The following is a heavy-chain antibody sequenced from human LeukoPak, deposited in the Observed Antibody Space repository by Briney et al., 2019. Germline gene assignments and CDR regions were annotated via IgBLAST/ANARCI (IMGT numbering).Heavy chain of an antibody. J-gene: IGHJ4*02. V-gene: IGHV1-18*01. CDR2: ISAYNGNT. D-gene: IGHD3-10*01. CDR3: ARDPEVRGPSVVDY. CDR1: GYTFTSYG. Sequence: ASVKVSCKASGYTFTSYGISWVRQAPGQGLEWMRWISAYNGNTNYAQKLQGRVTMTTDTSTSTAYMELRSLRSDDTAVYYCARDPEVRGPSVVDYWGQGTLVTVSS.